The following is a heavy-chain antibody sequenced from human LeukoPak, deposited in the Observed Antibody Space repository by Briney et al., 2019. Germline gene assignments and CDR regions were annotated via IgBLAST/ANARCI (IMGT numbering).Heavy chain of an antibody. V-gene: IGHV3-53*04. J-gene: IGHJ4*02. CDR3: ARTVATTLPYYFDY. D-gene: IGHD5-24*01. Sequence: GGSLRLSCAASGFTASSNYMSWVRQAPGKGLEWVSVIYSGGTTYYADSVKGRFTISRHNSKNTLYLQMNSLRAEDTAVYYWARTVATTLPYYFDYWGQGTLVTVSS. CDR2: IYSGGTT. CDR1: GFTASSNY.